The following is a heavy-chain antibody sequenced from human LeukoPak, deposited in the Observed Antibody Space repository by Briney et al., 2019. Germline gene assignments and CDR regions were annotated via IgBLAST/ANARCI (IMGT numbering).Heavy chain of an antibody. CDR3: ARGGSYLSAFDI. J-gene: IGHJ3*02. V-gene: IGHV3-23*01. CDR2: ISGSGGST. D-gene: IGHD1-26*01. Sequence: PGGSLRLSCAASGFTFSSYAMSWVRQAPGKGLEWVSAISGSGGSTYYADSVKGRFTISRDNSKSTLYLQMNSLRAEDTAVYYCARGGSYLSAFDIWGQGTMVTVSS. CDR1: GFTFSSYA.